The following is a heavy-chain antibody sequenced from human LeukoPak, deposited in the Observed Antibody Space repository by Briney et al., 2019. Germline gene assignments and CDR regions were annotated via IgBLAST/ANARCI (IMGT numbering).Heavy chain of an antibody. CDR2: ISAYNGNT. V-gene: IGHV1-18*04. CDR1: GYTFTSYY. J-gene: IGHJ4*02. Sequence: ASVKVSCKASGYTFTSYYMQWVRQAPGQGLEWMGWISAYNGNTNYAQKLQGRVTMTTDTSTSTAYMELRSLRSDDTAVYYCASFSGSYVRFDYWGQGTLVTVSS. CDR3: ASFSGSYVRFDY. D-gene: IGHD1-26*01.